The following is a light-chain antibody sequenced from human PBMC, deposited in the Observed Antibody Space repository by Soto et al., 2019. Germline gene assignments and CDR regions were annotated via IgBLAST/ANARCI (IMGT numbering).Light chain of an antibody. J-gene: IGKJ1*01. V-gene: IGKV3-20*01. Sequence: EIVLTQSPGTLSLSPGERATLSCRASQSVRSSYLAWYQQKPGQAPRLLIYGASTRATGIPDRFSGSGSGTDFTLTIRRMEPEDFEVYYCQQYGSSPTLGQGTKVEIK. CDR1: QSVRSSY. CDR2: GAS. CDR3: QQYGSSPT.